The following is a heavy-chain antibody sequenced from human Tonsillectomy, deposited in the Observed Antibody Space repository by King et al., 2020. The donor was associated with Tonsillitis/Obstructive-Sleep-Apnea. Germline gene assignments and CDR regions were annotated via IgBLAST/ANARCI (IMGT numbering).Heavy chain of an antibody. Sequence: HEQLVQSGAEVKKPGSSVKVSCKASGGTFSSYAISWVRQAPGQGLEWMGRIIPIVDIANYAQKFQGRVTITADKSTSTAYMDLSSLRSEDSAVYYCARDLRDTGAFYYYMDVWGRGTTVTVSS. CDR1: GGTFSSYA. V-gene: IGHV1-69*09. CDR3: ARDLRDTGAFYYYMDV. D-gene: IGHD7-27*01. CDR2: IIPIVDIA. J-gene: IGHJ6*03.